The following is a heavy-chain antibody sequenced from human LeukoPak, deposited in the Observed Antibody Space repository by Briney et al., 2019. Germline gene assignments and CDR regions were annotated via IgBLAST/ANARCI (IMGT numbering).Heavy chain of an antibody. Sequence: GASLKVSFKASGGTFISYAISWVRQAPGQGLEWMGRIIPILGIANYAQKLQGRVTITADKYTSTAYMELSSLRSEDTAVYYCVRGYYYDSSGYNWGRGTLVIVSS. CDR3: VRGYYYDSSGYN. J-gene: IGHJ4*02. V-gene: IGHV1-69*04. D-gene: IGHD3-22*01. CDR1: GGTFISYA. CDR2: IIPILGIA.